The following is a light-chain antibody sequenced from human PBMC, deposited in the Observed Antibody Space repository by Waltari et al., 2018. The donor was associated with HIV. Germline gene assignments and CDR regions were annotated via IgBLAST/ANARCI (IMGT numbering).Light chain of an antibody. CDR1: SSNIGNNY. J-gene: IGLJ3*02. CDR3: GTWDGSTPV. CDR2: DNN. V-gene: IGLV1-51*01. Sequence: QSVLTQPPSVSAAPGQKVTISCSGSSSNIGNNYVSWYQQLPGTAPKLLIYDNNERPSGIPDRFSGSKSGTSATLGITGLQTGDEADYYCGTWDGSTPVFGGGTKLTVL.